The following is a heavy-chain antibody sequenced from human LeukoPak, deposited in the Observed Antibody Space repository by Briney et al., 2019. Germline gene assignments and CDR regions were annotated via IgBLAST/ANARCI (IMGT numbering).Heavy chain of an antibody. CDR3: ARSINYFGSGTWLDP. V-gene: IGHV4-59*11. CDR1: GGSISSHY. Sequence: PSETLSLTCTVSGGSISSHYWSWIQQPPGKGLEWIGYIYYSGNTNYNPSLKSRVTISVGSSRNQFSLNMYSVTPADTAVYYCARSINYFGSGTWLDPWGQGILVTVSS. J-gene: IGHJ5*02. CDR2: IYYSGNT. D-gene: IGHD3-10*01.